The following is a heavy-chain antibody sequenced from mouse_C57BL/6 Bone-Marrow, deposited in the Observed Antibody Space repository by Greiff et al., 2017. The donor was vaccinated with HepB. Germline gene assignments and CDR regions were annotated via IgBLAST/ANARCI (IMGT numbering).Heavy chain of an antibody. J-gene: IGHJ4*01. CDR1: GFSLTSYG. D-gene: IGHD2-2*01. Sequence: VKVVESGPGLVQPSQSLSITCTVSGFSLTSYGVHWVRQSPGKGLEWLGVIWRGGSTDYNAAFISRLSISKDNSKSQVFFKMNSLQADDTAIYCCASTMVPHCYAMDYWGQGTTVTVSS. CDR3: ASTMVPHCYAMDY. CDR2: IWRGGST. V-gene: IGHV2-2*01.